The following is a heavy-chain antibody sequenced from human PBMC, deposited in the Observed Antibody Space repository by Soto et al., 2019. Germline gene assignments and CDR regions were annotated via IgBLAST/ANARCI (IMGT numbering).Heavy chain of an antibody. D-gene: IGHD5-18*01. V-gene: IGHV1-46*03. CDR1: GYTFTSYY. CDR2: INPSGGST. CDR3: ARGAVVDTAMVTAFSDY. J-gene: IGHJ4*02. Sequence: ASVKVSCKASGYTFTSYYMHWVRQAPGQGLEWMGIINPSGGSTSYAQKFQGRVTMTRDTSTSTVYMELSSLRSEDTAVYYCARGAVVDTAMVTAFSDYWGQGTLVTVS.